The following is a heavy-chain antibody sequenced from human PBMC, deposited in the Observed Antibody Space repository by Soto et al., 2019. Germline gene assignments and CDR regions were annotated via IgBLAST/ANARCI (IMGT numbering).Heavy chain of an antibody. V-gene: IGHV4-31*01. CDR2: IHYSGNT. J-gene: IGHJ6*02. CDR1: GDSLSSSGSY. Sequence: SLTCTVSGDSLSSSGSYRRWIRWHPGKGLDWIGYIHYSGNTRYNPSLKSLLTISVGTSKNQFSLMLSSLTAADTAVYFCARARVPYSSTWYRYGYYGMEIWGQGTTVTVSS. D-gene: IGHD6-13*01. CDR3: ARARVPYSSTWYRYGYYGMEI.